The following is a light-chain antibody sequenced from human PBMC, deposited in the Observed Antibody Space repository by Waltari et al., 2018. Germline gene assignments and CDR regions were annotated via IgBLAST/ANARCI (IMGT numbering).Light chain of an antibody. Sequence: ARLQLASVLGLPGQWFTTPCREPGRAPVDYNLVPWYQHYPGKAPKLIIFEVNNRPSGVSHRFSGSKSGITASLTISGLQPEDEADYYCSSYTISSSLCVFGGGTKVTVL. V-gene: IGLV2-14*01. CDR1: GRAPVDYNL. CDR3: SSYTISSSLCV. J-gene: IGLJ2*01. CDR2: EVN.